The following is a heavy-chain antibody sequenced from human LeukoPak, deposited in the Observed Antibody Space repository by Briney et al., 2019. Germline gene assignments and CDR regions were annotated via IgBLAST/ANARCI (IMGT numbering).Heavy chain of an antibody. J-gene: IGHJ2*01. CDR2: IYTSGSG. CDR3: ARDRGYSYGYWYFDL. Sequence: SETLSLTCTVSGGSISNYYWSWIRQPAGKGLEWIGRIYTSGSGNYSPSLKSRVTMSVDTSKNQFSLKLSSVTAADTAVYYCARDRGYSYGYWYFDLWGRGTLVTVSS. D-gene: IGHD5-18*01. V-gene: IGHV4-4*07. CDR1: GGSISNYY.